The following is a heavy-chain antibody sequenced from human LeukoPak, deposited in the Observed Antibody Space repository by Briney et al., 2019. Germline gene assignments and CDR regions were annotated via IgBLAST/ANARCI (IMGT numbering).Heavy chain of an antibody. CDR3: ARNGRDQWLASDY. CDR1: GFTVSSNY. V-gene: IGHV3-53*01. Sequence: PGGSLRLSCAASGFTVSSNYMSWVRQAPGKGLEWVSVIYSGGSTYYADSVKGRFTISRDNSKSTLYLQMNSLRAEDTAVYYCARNGRDQWLASDYWGQGTLVTVSS. D-gene: IGHD6-19*01. CDR2: IYSGGST. J-gene: IGHJ4*02.